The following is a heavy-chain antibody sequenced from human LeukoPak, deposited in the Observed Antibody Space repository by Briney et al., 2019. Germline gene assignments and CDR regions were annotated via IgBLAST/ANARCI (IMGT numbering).Heavy chain of an antibody. D-gene: IGHD3-22*01. CDR1: GFTFSSYW. Sequence: GGSLRLSCVASGFTFSSYWMSWVRQAPGKGLEWVANIKQDGSEKYYVDSVKGRFTISRDNAKNSLYLQMNSLRAEDTAVYYCARTRFYYYDSSGYLTHWGQGTLVTVSS. V-gene: IGHV3-7*01. J-gene: IGHJ4*02. CDR2: IKQDGSEK. CDR3: ARTRFYYYDSSGYLTH.